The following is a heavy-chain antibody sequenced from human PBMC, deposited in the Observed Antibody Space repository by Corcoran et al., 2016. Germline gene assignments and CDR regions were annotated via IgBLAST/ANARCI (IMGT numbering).Heavy chain of an antibody. CDR3: ARTCQTGPNNWFDP. J-gene: IGHJ5*02. V-gene: IGHV4-39*07. D-gene: IGHD3-9*01. Sequence: QLQLQESGPGLVKPSETLSLTCTVSGGSISSSSYYWGWIRQPPGKGLEWIGSIYYSGSTYYNPSLKSRVTISVDTSKNQFSLKLSSVTAADPAVYYCARTCQTGPNNWFDPWGQGTLVTVSS. CDR1: GGSISSSSYY. CDR2: IYYSGST.